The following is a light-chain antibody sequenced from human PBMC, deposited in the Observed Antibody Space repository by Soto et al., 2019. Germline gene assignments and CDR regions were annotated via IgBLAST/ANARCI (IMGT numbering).Light chain of an antibody. CDR1: SRDIGTSNL. CDR2: EVT. J-gene: IGLJ1*01. Sequence: SALTQPASVSGSPGQSITISCTGTSRDIGTSNLVSWYQQFPGKAPKLIIYEVTKRPSGVSNRFSGSKSGNTASLTISGLQPEDEADYYCYSYRGISTSLFVFGTGTKSPS. CDR3: YSYRGISTSLFV. V-gene: IGLV2-23*02.